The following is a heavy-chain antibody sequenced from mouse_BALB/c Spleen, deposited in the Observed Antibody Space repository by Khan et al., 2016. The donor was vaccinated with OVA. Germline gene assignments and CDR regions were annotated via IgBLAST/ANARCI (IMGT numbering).Heavy chain of an antibody. Sequence: EVQLQESGPGLVKPSQSLSLTCTVTGYSITSDYAWNWIRQFPGNKLEWMGYISYSGSTPYNPSLKSRISITRDTSKNQFFLQLNSVTTEDKATYYCASELGRYYAMDYWGQGTSVTVSS. J-gene: IGHJ4*01. CDR2: ISYSGST. V-gene: IGHV3-2*02. CDR3: ASELGRYYAMDY. CDR1: GYSITSDYA. D-gene: IGHD4-1*01.